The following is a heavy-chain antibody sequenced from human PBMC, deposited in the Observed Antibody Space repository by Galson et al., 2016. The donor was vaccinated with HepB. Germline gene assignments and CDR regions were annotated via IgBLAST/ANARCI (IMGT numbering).Heavy chain of an antibody. V-gene: IGHV4-39*01. Sequence: SETLSLTCTVSGASISGTNFYWGWIRQPPGRGLEWIGSIYHTESTNYNPSLESRVTISVDTAKNHLTLSLNSVTAADTAVYYCATGIVVAGKMYYHYMDVWGKGTSVTVSS. CDR2: IYHTEST. D-gene: IGHD6-19*01. J-gene: IGHJ6*03. CDR1: GASISGTNFY. CDR3: ATGIVVAGKMYYHYMDV.